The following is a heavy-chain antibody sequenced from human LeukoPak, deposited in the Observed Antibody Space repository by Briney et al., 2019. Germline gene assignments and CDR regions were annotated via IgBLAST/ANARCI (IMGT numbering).Heavy chain of an antibody. CDR3: ARDPSGSVVAATPDGY. Sequence: PGGSLRLSCAASGFTFSSFGMSWVRQAPGKGLEWVSYISSSGSTIYYADSVKGRFTISRDNAKNSLYLQMNSLRAEDTAVYYCARDPSGSVVAATPDGYWGQGTLVTVSS. V-gene: IGHV3-48*04. CDR1: GFTFSSFG. CDR2: ISSSGSTI. J-gene: IGHJ4*02. D-gene: IGHD2-15*01.